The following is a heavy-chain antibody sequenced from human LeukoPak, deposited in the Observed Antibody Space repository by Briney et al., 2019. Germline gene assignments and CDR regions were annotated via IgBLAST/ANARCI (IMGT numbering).Heavy chain of an antibody. V-gene: IGHV3-53*01. Sequence: GGSLRLSCAASGLTVSSSYMSWVRQAPGKGLEWVSIIYNDGSTYYADSMKGRFTISRDNSKNTLYLQVNSLRAEDTAVYYCARDNRVGATTVFDYWGQGTLVTVSS. CDR3: ARDNRVGATTVFDY. D-gene: IGHD1-26*01. CDR1: GLTVSSSY. CDR2: IYNDGST. J-gene: IGHJ4*02.